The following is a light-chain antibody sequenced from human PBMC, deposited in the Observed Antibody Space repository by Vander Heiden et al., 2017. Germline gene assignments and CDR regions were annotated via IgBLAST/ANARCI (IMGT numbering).Light chain of an antibody. CDR1: QSILSSSNNKNS. J-gene: IGKJ4*01. CDR2: WAS. CDR3: QQYYGAPLT. Sequence: DIVMTQSPDSLAVSLGERATINCKSSQSILSSSNNKNSLAWYQQKPGQPPKLLIFWASSRESGVPDRFSGSESGTDFTLTISSLQAGDVAVYYCQQYYGAPLTFGGGTKVEIK. V-gene: IGKV4-1*01.